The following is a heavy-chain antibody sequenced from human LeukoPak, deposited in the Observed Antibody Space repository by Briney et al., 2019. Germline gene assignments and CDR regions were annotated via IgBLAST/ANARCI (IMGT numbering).Heavy chain of an antibody. CDR1: GYRFTSYW. CDR2: IYPSNSDA. V-gene: IGHV5-51*01. Sequence: GESLEISCQASGYRFTSYWIGWVRQLPGKGLEWVGIIYPSNSDARYSPSFQGQVTISADKSINTAYLQWSSLKASDTAMYYCARRNYDILTGYYNDYFDYWGQGTLVTVSS. J-gene: IGHJ4*02. CDR3: ARRNYDILTGYYNDYFDY. D-gene: IGHD3-9*01.